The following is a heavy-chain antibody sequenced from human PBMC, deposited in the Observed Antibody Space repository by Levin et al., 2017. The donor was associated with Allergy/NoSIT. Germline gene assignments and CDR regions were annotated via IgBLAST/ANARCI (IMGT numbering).Heavy chain of an antibody. D-gene: IGHD3-16*02. CDR1: GGSFSDHY. CDR3: ARRDYIWGGYRQRAFDI. CDR2: INHSGST. Sequence: SETLSLTCAVYGGSFSDHYWSWIRQVPGRGLEWIGEINHSGSTDYNPSLKSRLTISVDTSKNQYSLKLSSVTAADTAVYYCARRDYIWGGYRQRAFDIWGQGTMVTGSS. J-gene: IGHJ3*02. V-gene: IGHV4-34*01.